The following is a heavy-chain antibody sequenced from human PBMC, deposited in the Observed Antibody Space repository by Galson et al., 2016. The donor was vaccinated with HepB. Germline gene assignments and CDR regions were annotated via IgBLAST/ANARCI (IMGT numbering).Heavy chain of an antibody. D-gene: IGHD5-24*01. CDR3: TRDVEMAT. CDR2: IYSGGNR. Sequence: SLRLSCAASGFSVSSNYMSWVRQAPGKGLEWVSVIYSGGNRYYTDSVKGRFTISRDHSTNTLSLQMNSLKAEDTAVYFCTRDVEMATWGQGTLVTVSS. J-gene: IGHJ4*02. V-gene: IGHV3-53*01. CDR1: GFSVSSNY.